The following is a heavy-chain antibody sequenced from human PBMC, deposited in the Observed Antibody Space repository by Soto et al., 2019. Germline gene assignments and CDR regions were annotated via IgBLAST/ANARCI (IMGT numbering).Heavy chain of an antibody. D-gene: IGHD2-15*01. CDR3: ARSPLGYCSGGSCYSHYYYGMDV. Sequence: GSLRLSCAASGFTFSSYSMNWVRQAPGKGLEWVSYISSSSSTIYYADSVKGRFTISRDNAKNSLYLQMNSLRAEDTAVYYCARSPLGYCSGGSCYSHYYYGMDVWGQGTTVTVSS. V-gene: IGHV3-48*01. J-gene: IGHJ6*02. CDR1: GFTFSSYS. CDR2: ISSSSSTI.